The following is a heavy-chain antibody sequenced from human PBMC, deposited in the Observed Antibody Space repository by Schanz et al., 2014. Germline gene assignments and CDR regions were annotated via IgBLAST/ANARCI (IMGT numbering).Heavy chain of an antibody. CDR3: ARGVRIDY. CDR2: MSWNAGSL. Sequence: VQLVESGGALVQPGGSLRLSCSASGFTFSTYAMSWVRQAPGKGLEWVSGMSWNAGSLGYGDSVKGRFTISRDNAKNSLYLQMNSLTAEDTAVYYCARGVRIDYWGQGTLVTVSS. V-gene: IGHV3-9*01. CDR1: GFTFSTYA. D-gene: IGHD3-3*01. J-gene: IGHJ4*02.